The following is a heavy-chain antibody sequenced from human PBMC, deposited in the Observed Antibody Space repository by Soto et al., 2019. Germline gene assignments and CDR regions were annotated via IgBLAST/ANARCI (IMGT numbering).Heavy chain of an antibody. CDR2: IFPGGNT. J-gene: IGHJ3*02. CDR1: RGSISGSYW. Sequence: QVQLQESGPGLVKPSGTLSLTCAVSRGSISGSYWWSWVRQTPGKGPEWIGEIFPGGNTNYNPSLKSRVTLSVDKSKNQFSLKLTSVTAADTAVYYCARKMRAFDIWGQGTMVNVSS. CDR3: ARKMRAFDI. V-gene: IGHV4-4*02.